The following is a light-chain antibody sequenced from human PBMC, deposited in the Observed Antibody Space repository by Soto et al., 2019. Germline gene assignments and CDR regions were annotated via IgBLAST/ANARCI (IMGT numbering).Light chain of an antibody. J-gene: IGKJ4*01. Sequence: DIQMTQSPSSLSASVGDRVTITCRASQSISNYLSWYQHKPGIAPKLLIYAASTLQSGVPSRFSGSGSETDFTLTISSLQFEDFATYYCLQGYTTPPLTFGGGTKVEIK. V-gene: IGKV1-39*01. CDR2: AAS. CDR3: LQGYTTPPLT. CDR1: QSISNY.